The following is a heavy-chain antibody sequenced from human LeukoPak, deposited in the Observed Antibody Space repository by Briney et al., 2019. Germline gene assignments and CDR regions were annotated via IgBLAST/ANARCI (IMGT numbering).Heavy chain of an antibody. CDR3: ARGFTVYRLSLDY. V-gene: IGHV1-46*01. Sequence: ASVKVSCKASGYTFTSYGISWVRQAPGQGLEWMGFINPSGGVTTYAQKFQGSVTMTRDTSTSTVYMELSSLRSEDTAVYYCARGFTVYRLSLDYWGQGTLVTVSS. D-gene: IGHD3-16*02. CDR1: GYTFTSYG. J-gene: IGHJ4*02. CDR2: INPSGGVT.